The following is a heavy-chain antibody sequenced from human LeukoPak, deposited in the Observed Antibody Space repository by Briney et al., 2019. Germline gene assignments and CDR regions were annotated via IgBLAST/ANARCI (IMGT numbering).Heavy chain of an antibody. D-gene: IGHD3-10*01. J-gene: IGHJ4*02. V-gene: IGHV4-39*01. Sequence: SQTLSLTCTVSGGSISSGSYYWGWIRQPPGKGLEWIGRIYYSGSTYYNPSLKSRATISVDTSKNQFSLKLSSVTAADTAVYYCATSLYYYGSGRDYWGQGTLVTVSS. CDR3: ATSLYYYGSGRDY. CDR2: IYYSGST. CDR1: GGSISSGSYY.